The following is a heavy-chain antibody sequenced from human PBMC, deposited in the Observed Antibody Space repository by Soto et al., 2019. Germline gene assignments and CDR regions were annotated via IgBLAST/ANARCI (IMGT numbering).Heavy chain of an antibody. Sequence: EAQLVESGGDLVQPGGSLRLSCEASGFTFSRDGMNWVRQAPGKGLEWIAYISAGSTTKYYADSVRGRFTVSRDAARDSLYLQRTLLRDADTAMYSWVRGGWLADAFDIWGQGTRVTVSS. CDR3: VRGGWLADAFDI. CDR1: GFTFSRDG. J-gene: IGHJ3*02. CDR2: ISAGSTTK. V-gene: IGHV3-48*02. D-gene: IGHD5-12*01.